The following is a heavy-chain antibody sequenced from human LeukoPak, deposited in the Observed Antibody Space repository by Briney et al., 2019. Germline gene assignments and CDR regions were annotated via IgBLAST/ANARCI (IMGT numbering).Heavy chain of an antibody. CDR1: GCSRSSCR. V-gene: IGHV3-30*02. J-gene: IGHJ4*02. CDR2: IRYDGSNK. CDR3: AKDRFGEPDYFDY. Sequence: GCSRSSCRLHWDRKAPNNEMKSVAFIRYDGSNKYYADSVKGRFTISRDNSKNTLYLQMNSLRAEDTAVYYCAKDRFGEPDYFDYWGQGTLVTVSS. D-gene: IGHD3-10*01.